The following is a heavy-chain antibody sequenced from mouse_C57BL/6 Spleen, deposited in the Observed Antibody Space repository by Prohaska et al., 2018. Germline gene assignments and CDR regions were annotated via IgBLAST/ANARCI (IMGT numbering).Heavy chain of an antibody. Sequence: EVKLLQSGGGLVQPGGSLKLSCAASGIDFSRYWMRWVRRAPGKGLEWMGEINPDCSTINYVPCLKDKFIISRANAKNTLYLQMSKVRSEETALYYCASPSWDWYLGVGGTGNTVSVSS. CDR2: INPDCSTI. D-gene: IGHD1-1*01. CDR1: GIDFSRYW. J-gene: IGHJ1*03. CDR3: ASPSWDWYLGV. V-gene: IGHV4-1*01.